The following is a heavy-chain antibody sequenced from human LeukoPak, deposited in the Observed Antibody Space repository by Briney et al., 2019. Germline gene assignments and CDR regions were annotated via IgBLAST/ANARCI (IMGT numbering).Heavy chain of an antibody. CDR2: IEDDGSEQ. Sequence: GGSLRVSCVASGFNFGNYWMSWVRQAPGKGLEFVGNIEDDGSEQNYVDSVKGRFTISRDNVKNSLYLQMNSLRAEDTAVYYCARDIIRGQSDFDYWGQGILVTVSS. D-gene: IGHD5-12*01. J-gene: IGHJ4*02. CDR1: GFNFGNYW. V-gene: IGHV3-7*01. CDR3: ARDIIRGQSDFDY.